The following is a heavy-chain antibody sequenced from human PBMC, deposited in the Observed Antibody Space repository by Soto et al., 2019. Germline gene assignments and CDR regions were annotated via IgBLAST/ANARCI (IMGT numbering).Heavy chain of an antibody. Sequence: QVTLKESGPTLVKPTQTLTLTCTFSGFSLSSPGMNVGWIRQPPGKALEWLGMVYWDDDKRYNPALKDKVTITKATSKNQVVLPMTNMDPVDTVTYYFAHSEGSSCLGDKWGQGTLVTVSS. CDR2: VYWDDDK. J-gene: IGHJ4*02. D-gene: IGHD6-13*01. CDR1: GFSLSSPGMN. CDR3: AHSEGSSCLGDK. V-gene: IGHV2-5*02.